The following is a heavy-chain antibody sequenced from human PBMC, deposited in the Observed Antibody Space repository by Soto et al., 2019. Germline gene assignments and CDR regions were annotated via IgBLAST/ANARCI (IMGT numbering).Heavy chain of an antibody. J-gene: IGHJ4*02. V-gene: IGHV3-21*01. CDR3: ARGLDYRLTPLRY. Sequence: GGSLRLSCAASGFTFSSYSMNWVRQAPGKGLEWVSSISSSSGYIYYADSVKGRFTISRDYANNSLYLQMNSLRAEDTALYYCARGLDYRLTPLRYWGQGTLVTISS. CDR1: GFTFSSYS. D-gene: IGHD4-4*01. CDR2: ISSSSGYI.